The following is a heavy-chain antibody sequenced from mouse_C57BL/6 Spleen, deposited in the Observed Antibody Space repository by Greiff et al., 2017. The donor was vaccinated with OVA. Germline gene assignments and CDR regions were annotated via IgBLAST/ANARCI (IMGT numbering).Heavy chain of an antibody. CDR3: AKKRGDYGNYDAMDY. D-gene: IGHD2-1*01. CDR1: GFSLTSYG. CDR2: IWRGGST. Sequence: QVQLQQSGPGLVQPSQSLSITCTVSGFSLTSYGVHWVRQSPGKGLEWLGVIWRGGSTDYNAAFMSRLSITKDNSKSQVFFKMNSLQADDTAIYDCAKKRGDYGNYDAMDYWGQGTSVTVSS. J-gene: IGHJ4*01. V-gene: IGHV2-5*01.